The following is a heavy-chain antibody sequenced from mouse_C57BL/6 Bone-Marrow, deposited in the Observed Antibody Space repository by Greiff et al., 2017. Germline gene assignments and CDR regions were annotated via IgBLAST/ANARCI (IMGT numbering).Heavy chain of an antibody. CDR2: IDPETGGT. CDR3: TRVGYGSSCFAY. Sequence: VQLLESGAELVRPGASVTLSCKASGYTFTDYEMHWVKQTPVHGLEWIGAIDPETGGTAYNQKFKGKAILTADKSSSTAYMELRSLTSEDSAVYYCTRVGYGSSCFAYWGQGTLVTVSA. D-gene: IGHD1-1*01. CDR1: GYTFTDYE. J-gene: IGHJ3*01. V-gene: IGHV1-15*01.